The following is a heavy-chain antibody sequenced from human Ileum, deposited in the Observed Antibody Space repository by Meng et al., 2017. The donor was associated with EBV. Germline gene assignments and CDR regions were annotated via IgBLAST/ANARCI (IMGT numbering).Heavy chain of an antibody. CDR3: ARAHPVVYFFDY. CDR1: GGSISSGGHP. CDR2: IQHSGST. J-gene: IGHJ4*02. Sequence: LKRTESGPGLGKPYQALSLPCAVSGGSISSGGHPWSWIRQPPGKGLEWIGDIQHSGSTYYNPSLKSRVTISVDRSRNQFSLKLSSVTAADTAVYYCARAHPVVYFFDYWGQGTLVTVSS. V-gene: IGHV4-30-2*01. D-gene: IGHD4-23*01.